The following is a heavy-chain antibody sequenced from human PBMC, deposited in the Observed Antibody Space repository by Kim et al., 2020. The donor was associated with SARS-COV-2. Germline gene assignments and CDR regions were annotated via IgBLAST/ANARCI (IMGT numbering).Heavy chain of an antibody. J-gene: IGHJ5*02. CDR3: ARDFIAVRPGWFDP. Sequence: GGSLRLSCAASGFTFSSYGMNWVRQAPDKGLEWVAFIRYDGNEKYYADSVEGRFTISRDNSENTLYLQMNSLRVEDTALYYCARDFIAVRPGWFDPWGQGTLVTVSS. V-gene: IGHV3-30*02. CDR2: IRYDGNEK. D-gene: IGHD6-6*01. CDR1: GFTFSSYG.